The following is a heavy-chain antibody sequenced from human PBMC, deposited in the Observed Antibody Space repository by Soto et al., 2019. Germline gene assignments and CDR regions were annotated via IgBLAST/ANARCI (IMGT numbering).Heavy chain of an antibody. J-gene: IGHJ4*02. V-gene: IGHV5-51*01. CDR2: IYPDDSDT. D-gene: IGHD3-22*01. CDR3: TTGLSNGYYNFDY. CDR1: GFNFPTFW. Sequence: GESLKISCKHSGFNFPTFWIAWVRQMPGKGLEWMGTIYPDDSDTRYSPSFQGQVTISADKSIQTAYLQWGSLKASDTAVYYCTTGLSNGYYNFDYWGQGTPVTVSS.